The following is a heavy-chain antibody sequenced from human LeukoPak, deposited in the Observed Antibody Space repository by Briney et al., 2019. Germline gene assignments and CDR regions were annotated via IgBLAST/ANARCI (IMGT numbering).Heavy chain of an antibody. CDR2: INPGGNEI. D-gene: IGHD7-27*01. J-gene: IGHJ4*02. CDR3: MCWGTDNH. V-gene: IGHV3-7*01. Sequence: SGGSLGLSCTFSGLTFRSYWMNWVRQAPGKGLEWVANINPGGNEIRSVDSVKGRSIISRDNAKNSLDLQMSSLRVEDTAVYYCMCWGTDNHWGQGILVTVSS. CDR1: GLTFRSYW.